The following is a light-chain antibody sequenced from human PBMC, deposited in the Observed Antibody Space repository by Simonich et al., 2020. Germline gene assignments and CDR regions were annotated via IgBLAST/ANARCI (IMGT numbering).Light chain of an antibody. Sequence: QSALTQPSSLSGTPGQSITISCPGTSSDVGGFNYVSWYQQHPGKSPKLMIYDVSKRPSGVSNRFSGSKSGNTSSLTISVLQAEDEADYYCSSYTSSSTLLFGGGTKLTVL. V-gene: IGLV2-14*01. CDR1: SSDVGGFNY. CDR2: DVS. J-gene: IGLJ3*02. CDR3: SSYTSSSTLL.